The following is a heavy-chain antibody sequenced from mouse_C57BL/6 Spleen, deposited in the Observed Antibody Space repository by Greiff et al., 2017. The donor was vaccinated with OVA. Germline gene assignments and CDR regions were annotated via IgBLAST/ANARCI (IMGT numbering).Heavy chain of an antibody. CDR2: ISYDGSI. CDR3: ARDGIYYGNCFDY. D-gene: IGHD2-1*01. Sequence: QSGPGLVKPSQSLSLTCSVTGYSITSGYYWNWIRQFPGNKLEWMGYISYDGSINYNPSLKNLISITRDTSKNQFFLKLNSVTTEDTATYYWARDGIYYGNCFDYWGQGTTLTVSS. V-gene: IGHV3-6*01. J-gene: IGHJ2*01. CDR1: GYSITSGYY.